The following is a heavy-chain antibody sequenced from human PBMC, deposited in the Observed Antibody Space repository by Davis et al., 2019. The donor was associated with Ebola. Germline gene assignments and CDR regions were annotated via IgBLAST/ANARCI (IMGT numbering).Heavy chain of an antibody. V-gene: IGHV1-69*06. J-gene: IGHJ4*02. CDR3: ARPYYDILTGYQPFGY. Sequence: SVKVSCKASGYTFTNYAFSWVRQAPGQGLEWMGGIIPIFGTANYAQKFQGRVTITADKSTSTAYMELSSLRSEDTAVYYCARPYYDILTGYQPFGYWGQGTLVTVSS. D-gene: IGHD3-9*01. CDR2: IIPIFGTA. CDR1: GYTFTNYA.